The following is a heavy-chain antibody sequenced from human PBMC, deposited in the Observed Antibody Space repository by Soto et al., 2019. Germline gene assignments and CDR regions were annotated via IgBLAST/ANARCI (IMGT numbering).Heavy chain of an antibody. Sequence: ASVKVSCKASGGTFSSYAISWVRQAPGQGLEWMGGIIPILGIANYAQKFQGRVTITADKSTSTAYMELISLRSEDTAVYYCAQEGYYDSSGYYPVYFQHWGQGTLVTVSS. CDR1: GGTFSSYA. V-gene: IGHV1-69*10. CDR3: AQEGYYDSSGYYPVYFQH. CDR2: IIPILGIA. D-gene: IGHD3-22*01. J-gene: IGHJ1*01.